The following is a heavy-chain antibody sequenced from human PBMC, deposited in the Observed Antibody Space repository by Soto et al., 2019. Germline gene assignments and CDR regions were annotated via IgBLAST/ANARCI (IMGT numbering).Heavy chain of an antibody. Sequence: PGGSLRLSCATSQFTFRSYGMHWVRQAPGKGLQWVAHISYDGHTQDLADSVKGRFTVSRDNSRNMLFLQMNSLRPDDTAVYYCARAPSGSYPEFDYWGQGTLVTVSS. V-gene: IGHV3-30*03. CDR1: QFTFRSYG. J-gene: IGHJ4*02. D-gene: IGHD1-26*01. CDR2: ISYDGHTQ. CDR3: ARAPSGSYPEFDY.